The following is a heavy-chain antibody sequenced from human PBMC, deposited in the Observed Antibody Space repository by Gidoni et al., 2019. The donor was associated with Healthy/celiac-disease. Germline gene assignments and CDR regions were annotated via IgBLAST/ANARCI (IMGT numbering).Heavy chain of an antibody. J-gene: IGHJ6*02. CDR2: ISSSGSTI. CDR3: AREQLATYYGMDV. V-gene: IGHV3-48*03. CDR1: GFTFSSYE. D-gene: IGHD6-6*01. Sequence: EVQLVESGGGLVQPGGSLRLSCAASGFTFSSYEMNWVRQAPGKGLEWVSYISSSGSTIYYADSVKGRFTISRDNAKNSLYLQMNSLRAEDTAVYYCAREQLATYYGMDVWGQGTTVTVSS.